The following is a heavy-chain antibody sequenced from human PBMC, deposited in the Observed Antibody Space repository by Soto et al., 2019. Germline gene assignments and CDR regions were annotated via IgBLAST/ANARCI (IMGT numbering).Heavy chain of an antibody. CDR3: ARAQARGYCSGGSCYSSLDYFDY. J-gene: IGHJ4*02. D-gene: IGHD2-15*01. CDR2: IYYSGST. V-gene: IGHV4-30-4*01. CDR1: GGSISSGDYY. Sequence: SETLSLTCTVSGGSISSGDYYWSWIRQPPGKGLEWIGYIYYSGSTYYNPSLKSRVTISVDTSKNQFSLKLSSVTAADTAVYYCARAQARGYCSGGSCYSSLDYFDYWGQGTLVTVSS.